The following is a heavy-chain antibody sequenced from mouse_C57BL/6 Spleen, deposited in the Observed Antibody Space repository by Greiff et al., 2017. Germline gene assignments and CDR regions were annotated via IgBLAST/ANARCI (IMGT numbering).Heavy chain of an antibody. J-gene: IGHJ4*01. CDR1: GYTFTSYG. D-gene: IGHD2-2*01. CDR3: ARKGDGYDVYYAMDY. V-gene: IGHV1-81*01. Sequence: VKLMESGAELARPGASVKLSCKASGYTFTSYGISWVKQRAGQGLEWIGEIYPRSGNTYYNEKFKGKATLTADNSSSTAYMELRSLTSEDSAVYCCARKGDGYDVYYAMDYWGQGTSVTVSS. CDR2: IYPRSGNT.